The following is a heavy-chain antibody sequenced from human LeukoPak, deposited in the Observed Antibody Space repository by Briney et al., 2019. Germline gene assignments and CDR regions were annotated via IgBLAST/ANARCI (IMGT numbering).Heavy chain of an antibody. CDR3: AKEVLVVIESYLEK. Sequence: GGALRLSCAASGFTFSRCALTWVRQAPGKGLEWVSTITGSGQTAYYSDSVKGRFTTSRDNSKNTLYLEMSSLRAEDTAIYYCAKEVLVVIESYLEKWGQGTLVTVSS. J-gene: IGHJ4*02. D-gene: IGHD3-22*01. V-gene: IGHV3-23*01. CDR2: ITGSGQTA. CDR1: GFTFSRCA.